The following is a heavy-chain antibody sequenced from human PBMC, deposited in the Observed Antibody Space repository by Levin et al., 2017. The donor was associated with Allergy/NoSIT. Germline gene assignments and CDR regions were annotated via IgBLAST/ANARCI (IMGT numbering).Heavy chain of an antibody. D-gene: IGHD4-17*01. CDR2: IIPIFGTA. CDR3: ARGGWVMTTVTATGGRYGMDV. CDR1: GGTFSSYA. V-gene: IGHV1-69*13. Sequence: WASVKVSCKASGGTFSSYAISWVRQAPGQGLEWMGGIIPIFGTANYAQKFQGRVTITADESTSTAYMELSSLRSEDTAVYYCARGGWVMTTVTATGGRYGMDVWGQGTTVTVSS. J-gene: IGHJ6*02.